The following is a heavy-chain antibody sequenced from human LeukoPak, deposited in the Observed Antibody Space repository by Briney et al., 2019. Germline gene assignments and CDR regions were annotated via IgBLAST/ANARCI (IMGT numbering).Heavy chain of an antibody. Sequence: SETLSLTCAVSDGSISSYYWNWIRQPPGKGLEWIANIYNSGSTDYNPSLKSRVTISVNLSKKQISLKLTSVTAADTALYYCARDKGPYWYFDLWGRGTLVTVSS. CDR2: IYNSGST. CDR3: ARDKGPYWYFDL. CDR1: DGSISSYY. V-gene: IGHV4-59*01. J-gene: IGHJ2*01.